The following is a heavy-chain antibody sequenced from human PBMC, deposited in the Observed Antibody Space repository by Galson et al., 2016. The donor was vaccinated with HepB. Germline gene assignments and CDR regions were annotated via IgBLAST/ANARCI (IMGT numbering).Heavy chain of an antibody. V-gene: IGHV3-30*19. Sequence: SLRLSCAASGFTFSSYGMHWVRQAPGKGLEWVAIIWYDGGSNYYADSVKGRFTISRDNSKNTLYLQMNSLRAEDSAVYYYARVIGGTLDALDTWGQGTMVTVSS. D-gene: IGHD2-21*01. CDR2: IWYDGGSN. CDR1: GFTFSSYG. CDR3: ARVIGGTLDALDT. J-gene: IGHJ3*02.